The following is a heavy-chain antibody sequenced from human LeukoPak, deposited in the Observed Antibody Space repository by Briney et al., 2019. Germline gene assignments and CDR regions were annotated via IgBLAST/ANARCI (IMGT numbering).Heavy chain of an antibody. CDR1: GFTFRNYV. J-gene: IGHJ4*02. D-gene: IGHD5-18*01. Sequence: GGSLRLSCAASGFTFRNYVMSWVRQAPGKGLEWVSAINDTGGTTYYADSVKGRFTISRDNSKNTLYLQMNSLRAEDTAVYYCAKDAAMVTRGLFDYWGQGTLVTVSS. V-gene: IGHV3-23*01. CDR2: INDTGGTT. CDR3: AKDAAMVTRGLFDY.